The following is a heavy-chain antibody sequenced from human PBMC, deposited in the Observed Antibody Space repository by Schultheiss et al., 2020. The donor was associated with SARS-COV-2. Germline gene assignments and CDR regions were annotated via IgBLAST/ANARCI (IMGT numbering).Heavy chain of an antibody. Sequence: GESLKISCAASGFTFRNYWMHWVRQIPGKGLVWVSAISGSGGSTYYADSVKGRFTISRHNSKNTLYLQMNSLRAEDTAVYYCARGGRLRYCSSTSCYGYYMDVWGKGTTVTVSS. CDR1: GFTFRNYW. J-gene: IGHJ6*03. CDR3: ARGGRLRYCSSTSCYGYYMDV. CDR2: ISGSGGST. D-gene: IGHD2-2*01. V-gene: IGHV3-23*01.